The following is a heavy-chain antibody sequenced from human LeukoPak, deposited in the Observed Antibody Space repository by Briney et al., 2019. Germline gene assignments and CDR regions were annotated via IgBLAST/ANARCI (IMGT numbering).Heavy chain of an antibody. J-gene: IGHJ4*02. D-gene: IGHD3-22*01. V-gene: IGHV4-39*01. Sequence: SETLSLTCAVSGGSISSGGYSWSWIRQPPGKGLEWIGSIYYSGSTYYNPSLKSRVTISVDTSKNQFSLKLSSVTAADTAVYYCARSAHYYDSSGYSLSDYWGQGTLVTVSS. CDR2: IYYSGST. CDR3: ARSAHYYDSSGYSLSDY. CDR1: GGSISSGGYS.